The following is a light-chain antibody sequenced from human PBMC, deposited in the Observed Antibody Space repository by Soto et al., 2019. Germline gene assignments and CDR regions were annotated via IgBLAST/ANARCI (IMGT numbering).Light chain of an antibody. Sequence: EIVMTQSPATLSVSPGERATLSCRASQSINNNLAWYQQRPGQAPRLLIYDASTRATGIPARFSGSGSGTEFPPTISRLQSEDFAVYYCQQYNNGPLFTFGPGTKVDIK. CDR3: QQYNNGPLFT. J-gene: IGKJ3*01. CDR1: QSINNN. V-gene: IGKV3-15*01. CDR2: DAS.